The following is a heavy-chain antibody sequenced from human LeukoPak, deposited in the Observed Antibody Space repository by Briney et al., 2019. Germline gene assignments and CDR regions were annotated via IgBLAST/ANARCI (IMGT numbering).Heavy chain of an antibody. CDR2: IYHSGNT. D-gene: IGHD6-13*01. CDR3: ARDILAAAGSYGMDV. Sequence: SETLSLTCSVSGGSIRSNYWSWIRQPPGKGLEWIGYIYHSGNTNYNPSLKSRVTISVDTSKNQFSLNLRSVTAADTAVYYCARDILAAAGSYGMDVWGQGTTVTVSS. J-gene: IGHJ6*02. CDR1: GGSIRSNY. V-gene: IGHV4-59*12.